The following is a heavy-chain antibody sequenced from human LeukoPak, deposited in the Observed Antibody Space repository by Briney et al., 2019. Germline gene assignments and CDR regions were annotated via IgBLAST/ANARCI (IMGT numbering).Heavy chain of an antibody. Sequence: SETLSLTCTVSGGSISSSSYYWSWIRQPAGKGLEWIGRIYTSGSTNYNPSLKSRVTMSVDTSKNQFSLKLSSVAAADTAVYYCARHGGGYYYDSGGYLSPFDYWGQGTLVTVSS. CDR3: ARHGGGYYYDSGGYLSPFDY. D-gene: IGHD3-22*01. V-gene: IGHV4-61*02. CDR2: IYTSGST. CDR1: GGSISSSSYY. J-gene: IGHJ4*02.